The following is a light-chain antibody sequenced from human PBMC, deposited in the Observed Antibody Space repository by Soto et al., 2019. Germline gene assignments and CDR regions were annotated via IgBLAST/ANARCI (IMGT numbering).Light chain of an antibody. Sequence: SYELTQPPSVSVAPGQTARITCGGNNIGSKNVHWYQQKSGQAPVMVVFDDSDRPPGIPERFSGSNSGNTATLTISRVEAGDEADYYCQVWDSSSDHRVFGGGTKVTVL. CDR1: NIGSKN. CDR2: DDS. J-gene: IGLJ3*02. V-gene: IGLV3-21*02. CDR3: QVWDSSSDHRV.